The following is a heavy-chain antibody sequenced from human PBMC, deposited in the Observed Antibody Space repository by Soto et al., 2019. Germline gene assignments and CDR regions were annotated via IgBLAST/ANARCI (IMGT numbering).Heavy chain of an antibody. CDR3: ARAAYSSGWLIGVDFDH. J-gene: IGHJ4*02. Sequence: QVQLQESGPGLVKPSETLSLTCSVSGGSISDYYWSWIRQPAGKGLEWIGRIYPSGNTDYNPSLKSRVTMSLDTSKNQFSLKLSSVTAADTAVYYCARAAYSSGWLIGVDFDHWGQGTLVTVSS. CDR1: GGSISDYY. CDR2: IYPSGNT. V-gene: IGHV4-4*07. D-gene: IGHD6-19*01.